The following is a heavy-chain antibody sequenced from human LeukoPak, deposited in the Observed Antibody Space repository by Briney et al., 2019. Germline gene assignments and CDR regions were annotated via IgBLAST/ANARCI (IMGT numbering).Heavy chain of an antibody. Sequence: GASVKVSCKASGYTFIGYYMHWVRQAPGQGLEWMGWINPNSGGTNYAQKFQGRVTMTRDTSISTAYMELSRLRSDDTAVYYCARGGDYAPEDAFDIWGQGTMVTVSS. CDR1: GYTFIGYY. V-gene: IGHV1-2*02. CDR2: INPNSGGT. D-gene: IGHD2-21*02. CDR3: ARGGDYAPEDAFDI. J-gene: IGHJ3*02.